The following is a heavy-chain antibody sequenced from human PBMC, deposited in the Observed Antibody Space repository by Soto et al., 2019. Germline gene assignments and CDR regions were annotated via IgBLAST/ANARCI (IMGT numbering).Heavy chain of an antibody. CDR2: ISNSGGGT. J-gene: IGHJ4*02. V-gene: IGHV3-23*01. D-gene: IGHD1-26*01. Sequence: GGSLRLSCAASGFTFSNYVMSWVRQVPGKGLEWVSSISNSGGGTYYADSVRGRFTISRDNSKNTLYLQMNSLRAEDTAVYYCAKEDVGGYYYSGLWGRGTLVTVPQ. CDR1: GFTFSNYV. CDR3: AKEDVGGYYYSGL.